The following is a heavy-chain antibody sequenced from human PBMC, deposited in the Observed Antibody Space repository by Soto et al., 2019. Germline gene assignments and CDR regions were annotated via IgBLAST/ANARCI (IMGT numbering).Heavy chain of an antibody. CDR2: IYYSGST. D-gene: IGHD1-26*01. CDR3: ASSTSNWFDP. V-gene: IGHV4-31*03. CDR1: GGTISNGGYY. Sequence: SETLSLTYTVSGGTISNGGYYWSWIRQHPGKGLEWIGYIYYSGSTYYNPSLKSRVTISVDTSKNQFSLKLSSVTAADTAVYYCASSTSNWFDPWGQGTLVTVSS. J-gene: IGHJ5*02.